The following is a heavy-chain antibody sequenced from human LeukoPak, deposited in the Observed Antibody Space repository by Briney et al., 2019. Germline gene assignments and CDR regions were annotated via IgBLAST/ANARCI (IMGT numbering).Heavy chain of an antibody. J-gene: IGHJ4*02. CDR3: ARRIDYFDY. CDR1: GGSINDYY. V-gene: IGHV4-59*08. Sequence: PSETLSLTCIISGGSINDYYWGWIRQPPGKGLEWIGCIYHSVSTNYNPSLKSRVTISVDTSKNQFSLKLSSVTAADTAVYYCARRIDYFDYWGQGTLVTVSS. D-gene: IGHD3-16*02. CDR2: IYHSVST.